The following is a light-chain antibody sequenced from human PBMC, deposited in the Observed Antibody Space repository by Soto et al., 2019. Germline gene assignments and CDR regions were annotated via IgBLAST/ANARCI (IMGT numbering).Light chain of an antibody. J-gene: IGKJ5*01. CDR1: HSVTTH. V-gene: IGKV3-11*01. CDR2: DAS. Sequence: IVLPLSPDTLSFSPGERATLSCWASHSVTTHLAWFQQRPGQPPRLLIHDASHRAAGIPARFSGSGFGTDFTLTISSLEPEDAAVYYCQQRSNWPPITFGQGTRLEIK. CDR3: QQRSNWPPIT.